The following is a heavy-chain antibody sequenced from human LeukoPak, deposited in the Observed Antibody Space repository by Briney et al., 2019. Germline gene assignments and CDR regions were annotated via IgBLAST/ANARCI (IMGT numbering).Heavy chain of an antibody. CDR3: ARGYYYDSSGYYPQFSY. CDR2: IYHSGST. Sequence: SETLSLTCAVSGGSISSNNWWSWVRQPPGKGLEWIGEIYHSGSTNFNPSLKSRVTISIDKSKNQFSLKLISVTAADTAVYYCARGYYYDSSGYYPQFSYWGQGTLVTVSS. D-gene: IGHD3-22*01. V-gene: IGHV4-4*02. CDR1: GGSISSNNW. J-gene: IGHJ4*02.